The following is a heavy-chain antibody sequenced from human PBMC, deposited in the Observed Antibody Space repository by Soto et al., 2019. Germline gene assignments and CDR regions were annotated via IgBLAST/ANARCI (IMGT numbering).Heavy chain of an antibody. CDR2: IYYSGST. D-gene: IGHD1-1*01. CDR3: ARHTWNDRWFDP. Sequence: SETLSLTCAVYGGSFSGYYLSWIRQPPGKGLEWIGYIYYSGSTNYNPSLKSRVTISVDTSKNQFSLKLSSVTAADTAVYYCARHTWNDRWFDPWGQGTLVTVSS. CDR1: GGSFSGYY. V-gene: IGHV4-59*08. J-gene: IGHJ5*02.